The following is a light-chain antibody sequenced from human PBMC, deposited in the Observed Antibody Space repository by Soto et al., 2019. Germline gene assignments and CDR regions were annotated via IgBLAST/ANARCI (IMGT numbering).Light chain of an antibody. J-gene: IGKJ4*01. V-gene: IGKV3-20*01. CDR2: DVS. CDR3: QQYSSWPLT. Sequence: EIVLTQSPGTLSLSPGERATLSCRSSQSVSSNYLAWYQQKPDQAPRLVIYDVSGRATGIPDRFSGSGSGTDFTLTISSLQSEDFAVYYCQQYSSWPLTFGGGTKVEIK. CDR1: QSVSSNY.